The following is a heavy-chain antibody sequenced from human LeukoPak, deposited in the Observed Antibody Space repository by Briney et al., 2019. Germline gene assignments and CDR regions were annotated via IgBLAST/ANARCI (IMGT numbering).Heavy chain of an antibody. CDR3: AKLRGYSYGYVDS. D-gene: IGHD5-18*01. CDR1: GFTFSSYA. V-gene: IGHV3-23*01. CDR2: ISGSGGST. Sequence: GGSLRLSCAASGFTFSSYAMSWVRLAPGKGLEWVSAISGSGGSTYYADSVKGRFTISRDNSKNTLYLLMNSLRAEDTAVYYCAKLRGYSYGYVDSWGQGTLVTASS. J-gene: IGHJ4*02.